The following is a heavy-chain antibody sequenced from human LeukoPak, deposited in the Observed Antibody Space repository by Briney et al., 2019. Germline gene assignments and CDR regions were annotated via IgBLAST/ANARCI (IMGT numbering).Heavy chain of an antibody. CDR3: AKKAAAAYFGAFDI. V-gene: IGHV3-48*04. D-gene: IGHD6-13*01. CDR1: GFTFSSYS. Sequence: GGSLRLSCAASGFTFSSYSMNWVRQAPGKGLEWVSYISSSSSTIYYADSVKGRFTISRDNAKNSLYLQMNSLRAEDTALYYCAKKAAAAYFGAFDIWGQGTMVTVSS. J-gene: IGHJ3*02. CDR2: ISSSSSTI.